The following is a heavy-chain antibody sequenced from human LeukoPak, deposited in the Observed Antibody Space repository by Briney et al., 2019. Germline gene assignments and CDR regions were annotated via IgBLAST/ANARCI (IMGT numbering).Heavy chain of an antibody. Sequence: SETLSLTCTVSGGFISSYYWSWIRQPPGKGLEWIGYIYYSGSTNYNPSLKSRVTISVDTSKSQFSLKLSSVTAADTAVYYCASNSGYDPYCFDYWGQGTLVTVSS. D-gene: IGHD5-12*01. CDR2: IYYSGST. J-gene: IGHJ4*02. CDR1: GGFISSYY. CDR3: ASNSGYDPYCFDY. V-gene: IGHV4-59*01.